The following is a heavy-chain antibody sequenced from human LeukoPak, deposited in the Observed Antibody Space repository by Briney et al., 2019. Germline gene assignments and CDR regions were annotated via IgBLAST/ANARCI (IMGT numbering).Heavy chain of an antibody. D-gene: IGHD1-14*01. V-gene: IGHV3-7*01. J-gene: IGHJ4*02. CDR1: GFTFTTYW. CDR3: ARDFRNAGDY. CDR2: INQDGSEK. Sequence: GGSLLLSCAASGFTFTTYWINWVRPAPGKGLEWVAVINQDGSEKYYVDSVKGRFTISRDNAKNSLYLQMNSLRAEDTAVYYCARDFRNAGDYWGQGTLVTVSS.